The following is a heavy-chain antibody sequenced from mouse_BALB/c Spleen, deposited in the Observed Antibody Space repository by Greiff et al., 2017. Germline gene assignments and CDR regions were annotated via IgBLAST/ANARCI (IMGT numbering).Heavy chain of an antibody. CDR3: ARGLFSDAMDY. J-gene: IGHJ4*01. V-gene: IGHV5-17*02. D-gene: IGHD1-1*02. CDR1: GFTFSSFG. CDR2: ISSGSSTI. Sequence: EVHLVESGGGLVQPGGSRKLSCAASGFTFSSFGMHWVRQAPEKGLEWVAYISSGSSTIYYADTVKGRFTISRDNPKNTLFLQMTSLKSEDTAMYYCARGLFSDAMDYWGQGTSVTVSS.